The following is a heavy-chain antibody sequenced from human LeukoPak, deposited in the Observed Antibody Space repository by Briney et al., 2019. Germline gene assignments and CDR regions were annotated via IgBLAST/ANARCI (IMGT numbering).Heavy chain of an antibody. CDR1: GGSIITYY. D-gene: IGHD3-10*01. CDR3: ARAYYYGSGSYGLDY. CDR2: IFDSGST. Sequence: ASETLSLTCNVSGGSIITYYWSWIRQPPGKGLEWIGNIFDSGSTNYNPSLKSRVIMSVDTSKNQFSLKLSSVTAADTAVYYCARAYYYGSGSYGLDYWGQGTLVTVSS. J-gene: IGHJ4*02. V-gene: IGHV4-59*08.